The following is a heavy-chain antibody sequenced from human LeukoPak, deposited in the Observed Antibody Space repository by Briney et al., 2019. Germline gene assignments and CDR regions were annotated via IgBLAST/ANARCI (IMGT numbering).Heavy chain of an antibody. J-gene: IGHJ4*02. V-gene: IGHV4-39*07. Sequence: SETLSLTCTVSGGSISSSSYYWGWIRQPPGKGLEWIGSIYYSGSTYYNPSLKSRDTISVDTSKNQFSLKLSSVTAADTAVYYCAREGESGVDYWGQGTLVTVSS. D-gene: IGHD3-10*01. CDR1: GGSISSSSYY. CDR3: AREGESGVDY. CDR2: IYYSGST.